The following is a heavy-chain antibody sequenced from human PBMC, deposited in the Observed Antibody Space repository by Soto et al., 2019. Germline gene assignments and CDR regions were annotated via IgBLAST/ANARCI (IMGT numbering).Heavy chain of an antibody. CDR2: INHSGSS. V-gene: IGHV4-34*01. D-gene: IGHD2-15*01. J-gene: IGHJ4*02. Sequence: SETLSLTCAVYGGSFSGYYWSWIRQSPGKGLEWIGEINHSGSSISNPSLKSRVTISVDTSKNQFFLKLRSVTAADTAAYYCARGISLIVEVHRDAPDKYYFDSWSQGTLVTVSS. CDR1: GGSFSGYY. CDR3: ARGISLIVEVHRDAPDKYYFDS.